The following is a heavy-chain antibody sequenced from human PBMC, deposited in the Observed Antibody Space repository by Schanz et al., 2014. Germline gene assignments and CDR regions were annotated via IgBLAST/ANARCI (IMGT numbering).Heavy chain of an antibody. Sequence: PGGSLRLSCAASGFTFSDHYMDWVRQAPGKGLEWVGRITNKPNNYNTEYAASVKGRFTISRDDSRNSLYLQMSSLKTEDTAVYYCAKDHAGSDILTALGNWGQGTLVTVSS. D-gene: IGHD3-9*01. CDR1: GFTFSDHY. CDR2: ITNKPNNYNT. J-gene: IGHJ4*02. CDR3: AKDHAGSDILTALGN. V-gene: IGHV3-72*01.